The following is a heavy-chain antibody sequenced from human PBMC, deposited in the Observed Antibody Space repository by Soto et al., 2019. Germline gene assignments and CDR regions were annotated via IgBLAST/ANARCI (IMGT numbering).Heavy chain of an antibody. Sequence: KTSETLSLTCDVSGGSITTSVLWTWVRQFPGRGLEWIGEIAHDGHTNYNPSLSGRVTMSVDLSNSQFSLNVASVNAADTALYYCAKDEGAAVESPGDWGHGTLVTVSS. CDR1: GGSITTSVL. CDR2: IAHDGHT. D-gene: IGHD6-13*01. J-gene: IGHJ4*01. CDR3: AKDEGAAVESPGD. V-gene: IGHV4-4*02.